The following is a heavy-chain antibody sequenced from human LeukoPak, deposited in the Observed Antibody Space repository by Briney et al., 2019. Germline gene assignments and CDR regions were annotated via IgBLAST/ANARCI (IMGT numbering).Heavy chain of an antibody. CDR1: GFTVRSNS. CDR2: IYSGGNT. D-gene: IGHD1-26*01. V-gene: IGHV3-66*01. Sequence: PGGSLRLSCVASGFTVRSNSMSWVRQAPGKGLEWVSTIYSGGNTYYADSVKGRFTFSRDSSKNTLYLLMNSLRAEDTAVYYCARGEWELFYYFDHWGQGTLVTVSS. J-gene: IGHJ4*02. CDR3: ARGEWELFYYFDH.